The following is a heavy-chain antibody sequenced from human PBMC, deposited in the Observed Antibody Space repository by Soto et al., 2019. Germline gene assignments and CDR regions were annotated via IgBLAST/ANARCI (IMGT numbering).Heavy chain of an antibody. V-gene: IGHV1-18*01. CDR3: VRDRLTVTGTKCFDY. Sequence: QVQLVQSGAEVKKPGASVKVSCKPSCYSYTTFGISWVRQAPGQGLEWMGWMNSNSGKTDYAQKFQGRVTMTTDTFTRTAYMDLRSLTSDDTAVYFCVRDRLTVTGTKCFDYWGQGTLVTVSS. CDR2: MNSNSGKT. D-gene: IGHD4-17*01. J-gene: IGHJ4*02. CDR1: CYSYTTFG.